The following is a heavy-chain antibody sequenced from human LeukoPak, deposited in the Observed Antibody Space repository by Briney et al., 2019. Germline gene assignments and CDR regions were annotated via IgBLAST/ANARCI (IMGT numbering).Heavy chain of an antibody. J-gene: IGHJ5*02. CDR2: IYYSGST. CDR3: ARGYDSWSFTFVP. D-gene: IGHD1-26*01. V-gene: IGHV4-39*07. Sequence: PSETLSLTCTVSGGSISSSSYYWGWIRQPPGKWLEWIGRIYYSGSTYYNPSLKSRVTISVDTSKNQFSLKLSSVTPAATAVYYCARGYDSWSFTFVPWGEATLVTDSS. CDR1: GGSISSSSYY.